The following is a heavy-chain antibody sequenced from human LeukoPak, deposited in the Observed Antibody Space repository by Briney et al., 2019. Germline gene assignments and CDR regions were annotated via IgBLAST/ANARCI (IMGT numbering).Heavy chain of an antibody. CDR1: GFTFSSYA. J-gene: IGHJ4*02. D-gene: IGHD3-22*01. CDR2: ISGSGGST. V-gene: IGHV3-23*01. Sequence: GGSLRLSCAASGFTFSSYAMSWVRQAPGKGLEWVSAISGSGGSTYYADSVKGRFTISRDNSKNTLYLQMNSLRAEDTAVYYCAKTSGSSGYYHYFDYWGQGTLVTVSS. CDR3: AKTSGSSGYYHYFDY.